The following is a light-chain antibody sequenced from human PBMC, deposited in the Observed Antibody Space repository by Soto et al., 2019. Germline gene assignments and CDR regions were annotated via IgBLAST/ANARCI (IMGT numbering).Light chain of an antibody. J-gene: IGLJ2*01. CDR3: CSYAGNSTLV. V-gene: IGLV2-23*01. CDR1: SSDVGSYNL. CDR2: EGS. Sequence: QSVLTQPASVSGSPGQSITLSCTGTSSDVGSYNLVSWYQQHPGKVPKLMINEGSKRPSGVSNRFSGSKSGNTASLTISGLQAEDEADYYCCSYAGNSTLVFGGGTKLTVL.